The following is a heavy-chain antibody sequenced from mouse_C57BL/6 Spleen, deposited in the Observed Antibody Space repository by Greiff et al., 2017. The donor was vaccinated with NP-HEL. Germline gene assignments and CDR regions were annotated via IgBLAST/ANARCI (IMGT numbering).Heavy chain of an antibody. CDR2: INPNNGGT. D-gene: IGHD1-1*01. CDR3: ARSNYGSSRWYFDV. CDR1: GYTFTDYN. Sequence: EVQLQQSGPELVKPGASVKIPCKASGYTFTDYNMDWVKQSHGKSLEWIGDINPNNGGTIYNQKFKGKATLTVDKSSSTAYMELRSLTSEDTAVYDCARSNYGSSRWYFDVWGTGTTVTVSS. V-gene: IGHV1-18*01. J-gene: IGHJ1*03.